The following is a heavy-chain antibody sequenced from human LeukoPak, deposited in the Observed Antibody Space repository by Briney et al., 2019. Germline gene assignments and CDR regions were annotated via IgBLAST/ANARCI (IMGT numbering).Heavy chain of an antibody. D-gene: IGHD2/OR15-2a*01. J-gene: IGHJ6*03. CDR1: GFTFDVYS. CDR3: ARDAYGGATFFYYRDV. CDR2: ISWNRGNT. Sequence: GRSLRLSWAGSGFTFDVYSMDWVRQTPGKGLEWLSGISWNRGNTAYPDFVGGRFTISRDNAKNSLSLQMTSLSDEDTAVYYCARDAYGGATFFYYRDVWGKGTTVTVSS. V-gene: IGHV3-9*01.